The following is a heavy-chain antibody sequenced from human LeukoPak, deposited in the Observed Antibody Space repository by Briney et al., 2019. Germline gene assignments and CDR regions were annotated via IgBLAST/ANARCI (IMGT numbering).Heavy chain of an antibody. CDR1: GFTFGSYS. CDR2: ISSSSSTI. Sequence: GGSLRLSCAASGFTFGSYSMNWVRQAPGKGLEWVSYISSSSSTIYYADSVKGRFTISRDNAKNSLYLQMNSLRAEDTAVYYCAREGDSSSSEIGYWGQGTLVTVSS. J-gene: IGHJ4*02. D-gene: IGHD6-6*01. V-gene: IGHV3-48*01. CDR3: AREGDSSSSEIGY.